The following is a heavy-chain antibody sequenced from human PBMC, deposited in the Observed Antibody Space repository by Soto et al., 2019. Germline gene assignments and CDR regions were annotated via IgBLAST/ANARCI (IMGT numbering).Heavy chain of an antibody. CDR3: AKGYGYENFWSGSSREPGEENFFDY. V-gene: IGHV3-30*18. CDR2: ISYDGSNQ. CDR1: GITFSNYD. Sequence: QVQLVESGGGVVQPGRSLRLSCAASGITFSNYDMHWVRQAPGKGLEWVALISYDGSNQYYADSVKGRFTTSRDNSKNKLFLQMNSLRTEDTAVYFCAKGYGYENFWSGSSREPGEENFFDYWGQGTLVTVSS. D-gene: IGHD3-3*02. J-gene: IGHJ4*02.